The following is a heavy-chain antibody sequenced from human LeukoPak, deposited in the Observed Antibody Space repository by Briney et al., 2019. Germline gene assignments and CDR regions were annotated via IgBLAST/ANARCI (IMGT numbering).Heavy chain of an antibody. D-gene: IGHD3-22*01. CDR2: ISYDGSNK. V-gene: IGHV3-30*18. CDR1: GFTFISYD. CDR3: AKGFFYYYDSSTYLDY. Sequence: GGSLRHSCAASGFTFISYDMHWVRQAPGKGLEWVAVISYDGSNKYYADSVKGRFTISRDNSKNTLYLQMNSLRAEDTAVYYCAKGFFYYYDSSTYLDYWGQGTVVTVSS. J-gene: IGHJ4*02.